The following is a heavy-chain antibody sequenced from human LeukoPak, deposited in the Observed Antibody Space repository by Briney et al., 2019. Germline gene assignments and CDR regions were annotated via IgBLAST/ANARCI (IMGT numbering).Heavy chain of an antibody. J-gene: IGHJ3*02. CDR3: ARETYYYGSGI. V-gene: IGHV4-34*01. Sequence: GSLRLSCAASGFTFSAYWMSWVRQPPGKGLEWIGEINHSGSTNYNPSLKSRVTISVDTSKNQFSLKLSSVTAADTAVYYCARETYYYGSGIWGQGTMVTVSS. CDR1: GFTFSAYW. D-gene: IGHD3-10*01. CDR2: INHSGST.